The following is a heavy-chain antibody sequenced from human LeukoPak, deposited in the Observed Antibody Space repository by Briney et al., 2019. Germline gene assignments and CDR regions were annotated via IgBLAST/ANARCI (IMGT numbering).Heavy chain of an antibody. CDR2: IYYNGNT. Sequence: SETLSLTCTVSSGSVNSYYWSWIRRPPGKGLEWIGYIYYNGNTNYSPSLKSRVTMSVDTSKNLFSLKVSSVTAADTAVYYCARGRSNYYGMDVWGQGTTVTVSS. V-gene: IGHV4-59*02. J-gene: IGHJ6*02. D-gene: IGHD1-26*01. CDR3: ARGRSNYYGMDV. CDR1: SGSVNSYY.